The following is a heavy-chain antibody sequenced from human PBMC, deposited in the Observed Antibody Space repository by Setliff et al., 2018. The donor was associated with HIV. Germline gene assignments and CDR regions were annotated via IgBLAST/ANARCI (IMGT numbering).Heavy chain of an antibody. CDR2: IYISGSA. CDR1: GGSISSGSYY. J-gene: IGHJ4*02. CDR3: ARVPVLPAPRFDY. Sequence: SETLSLTCTVSGGSISSGSYYWSWIRQPAGKGLEWIGHIYISGSANYNPSLKSRVTISVDTSKNQFSLKLSSVTAADTALYFCARVPVLPAPRFDYWGQGTLVTVSS. D-gene: IGHD2-2*01. V-gene: IGHV4-61*09.